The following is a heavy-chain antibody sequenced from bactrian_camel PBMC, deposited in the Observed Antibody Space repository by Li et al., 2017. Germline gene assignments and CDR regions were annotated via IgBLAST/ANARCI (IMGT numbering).Heavy chain of an antibody. Sequence: HVQLVESGGGLVQPGGSLRLSCAASAHISGSVCMGYFRQAPGKEREGVAAVLTDGTTYYRDSVKGRFTISQDKAKNTVYLQMNSLKPEDTAMYYCAVGGALSLWWFSGYGVDSWGDGTQVTVS. J-gene: IGHJ7*01. D-gene: IGHD2*01. CDR1: AHISGSVC. V-gene: IGHV3S53*01. CDR2: VLTDGTT.